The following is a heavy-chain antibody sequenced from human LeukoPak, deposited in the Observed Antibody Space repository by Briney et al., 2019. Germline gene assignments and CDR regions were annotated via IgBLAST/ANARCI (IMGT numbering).Heavy chain of an antibody. J-gene: IGHJ4*02. V-gene: IGHV4-4*02. CDR2: IYHSGGT. D-gene: IGHD2-2*01. CDR3: ARVVPAAMHPGYFDY. CDR1: GGSISSSNW. Sequence: SETLSLTCAVSGGSISSSNWWSWVRPPPGKGLEWIGEIYHSGGTNYNPSLKSRVTISVDKSKNQFSLKLSSVTAADTAVYYCARVVPAAMHPGYFDYWGQGTLVTVSS.